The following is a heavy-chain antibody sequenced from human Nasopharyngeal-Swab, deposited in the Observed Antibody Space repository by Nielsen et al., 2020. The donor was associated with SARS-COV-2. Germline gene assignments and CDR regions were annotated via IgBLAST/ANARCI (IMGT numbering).Heavy chain of an antibody. V-gene: IGHV3-30*18. CDR3: AKANVIFWFGQFKNDGFDI. CDR2: ISYEGSKK. D-gene: IGHD3-10*01. Sequence: GGSLRLSCTASGFSFNNYDMHWVRQAPGKGLEWVAVISYEGSKKKYAESVEGRFTISRDFSKNTLYLQMNSLRPEDTAMYYCAKANVIFWFGQFKNDGFDIWGQGTMVVVSS. CDR1: GFSFNNYD. J-gene: IGHJ3*02.